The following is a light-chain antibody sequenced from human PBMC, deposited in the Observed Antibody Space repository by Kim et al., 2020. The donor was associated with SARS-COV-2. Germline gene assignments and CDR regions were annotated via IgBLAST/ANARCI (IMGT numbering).Light chain of an antibody. CDR2: GKN. J-gene: IGLJ2*01. CDR3: NSRDSNDNVV. CDR1: SLRSYY. Sequence: VALGQTVRITCQGDSLRSYYATWYQQKPGQAPTLVIYGKNNRPSGIPDRFSGSSSGNTASLTITGTQAGDEADYYCNSRDSNDNVVFGGGTQLTVL. V-gene: IGLV3-19*01.